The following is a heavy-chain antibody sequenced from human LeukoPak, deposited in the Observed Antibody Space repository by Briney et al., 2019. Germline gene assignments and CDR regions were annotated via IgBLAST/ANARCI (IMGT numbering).Heavy chain of an antibody. Sequence: GGSLRLSCAASGFTFSSYSMDWVRQAPGKGLEWVSSISSSSSYIYYADSVKGRFTISRDNAKNSLYLQMNSLRAEDTAVYYCARGPYYYDSSGYYYASGMDVWGQGTTVTVSS. CDR3: ARGPYYYDSSGYYYASGMDV. CDR1: GFTFSSYS. D-gene: IGHD3-22*01. V-gene: IGHV3-21*01. CDR2: ISSSSSYI. J-gene: IGHJ6*02.